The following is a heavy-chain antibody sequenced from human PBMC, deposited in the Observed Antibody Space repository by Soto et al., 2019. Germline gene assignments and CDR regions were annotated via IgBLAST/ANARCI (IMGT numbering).Heavy chain of an antibody. V-gene: IGHV3-30-3*01. Sequence: QVQLVESGGDVVQPGTSLKLSCVASGFIFFDYAIQWVRQAPGKGLDWVAVVSRDGNTRYYADSVRGRFTISRDNSKNTVFLHINILRPEDTARYYCARELTSLGELDSWGQGTLVTVSS. D-gene: IGHD4-17*01. J-gene: IGHJ4*02. CDR1: GFIFFDYA. CDR2: VSRDGNTR. CDR3: ARELTSLGELDS.